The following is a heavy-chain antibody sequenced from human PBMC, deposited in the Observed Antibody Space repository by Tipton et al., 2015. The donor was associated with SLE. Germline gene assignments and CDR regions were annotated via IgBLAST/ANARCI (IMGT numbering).Heavy chain of an antibody. Sequence: SLRLSCAASGFTFSSYGMHWVRQAPGKGLEWVAVISYDGSNKYYADSVKGRFTISRDNSKNTLYLQMNSLRAEDTAVYYCAISLYSSPDYWGQGTLVTVPS. V-gene: IGHV3-30*19. CDR1: GFTFSSYG. D-gene: IGHD6-13*01. J-gene: IGHJ4*02. CDR3: AISLYSSPDY. CDR2: ISYDGSNK.